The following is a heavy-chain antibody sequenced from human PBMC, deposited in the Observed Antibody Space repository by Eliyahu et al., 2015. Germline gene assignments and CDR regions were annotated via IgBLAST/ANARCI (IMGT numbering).Heavy chain of an antibody. CDR2: ISGSGSST. Sequence: WVSGISGSGSSTYYADSLKGRFTISRDNSKNTLYLQMYSLRAEDTAVYYCAKGRISATSWFDPWGQGTLVTVSS. V-gene: IGHV3-23*01. D-gene: IGHD6-13*01. J-gene: IGHJ5*02. CDR3: AKGRISATSWFDP.